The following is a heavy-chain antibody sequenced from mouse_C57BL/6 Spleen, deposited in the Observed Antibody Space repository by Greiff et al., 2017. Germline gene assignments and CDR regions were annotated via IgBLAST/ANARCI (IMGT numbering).Heavy chain of an antibody. Sequence: VQLQQSVAELVRPGASVKLSCTASGFTIKNTYMHWVKQRPEQGLEWIGRIDPANGNTTYAPKFQGKATITADTSSNTAYLQLSSLTAEDSAIYYGARQLEYWGQGTTLTVSS. CDR1: GFTIKNTY. CDR2: IDPANGNT. V-gene: IGHV14-3*01. J-gene: IGHJ2*01. CDR3: ARQLEY. D-gene: IGHD3-1*01.